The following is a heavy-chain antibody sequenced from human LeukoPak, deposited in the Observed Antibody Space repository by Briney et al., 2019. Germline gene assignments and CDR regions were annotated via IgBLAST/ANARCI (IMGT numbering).Heavy chain of an antibody. Sequence: SQTLSLTCTVPGGSISSGDYYWSWIRQPPGKGLEWLGYIYYSGSTYYNPSLKSRVTISVDTSKNQFSLKLSSVTAADTAVYYCARGGGLGASPDFDYWGQGTLVTVSS. CDR2: IYYSGST. CDR3: ARGGGLGASPDFDY. CDR1: GGSISSGDYY. V-gene: IGHV4-30-4*01. D-gene: IGHD1-26*01. J-gene: IGHJ4*02.